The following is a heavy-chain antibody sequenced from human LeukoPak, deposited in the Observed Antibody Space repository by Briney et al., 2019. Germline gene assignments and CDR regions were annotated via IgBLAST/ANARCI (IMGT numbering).Heavy chain of an antibody. V-gene: IGHV1-24*01. CDR1: GYTLTELS. CDR3: ATASMNSGYYYYYMDV. Sequence: ASVKVSCKASGYTLTELSMHWVRQAPGKGLEWMGGFDPEDGETIHAQKFQGRVTMTEDTSTDTAYMELSSLRSEDTAVYYCATASMNSGYYYYYMDVWGKGTTVTISS. J-gene: IGHJ6*03. D-gene: IGHD1-26*01. CDR2: FDPEDGET.